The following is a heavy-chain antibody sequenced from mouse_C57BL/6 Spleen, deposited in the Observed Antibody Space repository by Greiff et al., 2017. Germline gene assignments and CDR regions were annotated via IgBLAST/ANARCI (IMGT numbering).Heavy chain of an antibody. J-gene: IGHJ2*01. Sequence: VQLQQSGPELVKPGASVKISCKASGYAFSSSWMNWVKQRPGKGLEWIGRIYPGDGDTNYNGKFKGKATLTADKSSSTAYMQLSSLTSEDSAVYFCAREDTTVFDYWGQGTTLTVSS. D-gene: IGHD1-1*01. CDR3: AREDTTVFDY. V-gene: IGHV1-82*01. CDR1: GYAFSSSW. CDR2: IYPGDGDT.